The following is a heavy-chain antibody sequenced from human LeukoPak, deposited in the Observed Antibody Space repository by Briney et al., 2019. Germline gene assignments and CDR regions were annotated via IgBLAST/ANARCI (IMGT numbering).Heavy chain of an antibody. Sequence: SETLSLTCTVSGGSISSNTYYWGWIRQPPGKGLAWIGSIYYSGSTYYNPSLKSRVTISVDTSKNQFSLKLSSVTAADTAVYYCARDYQGGYGDKTVDYWGQGTLVTVSS. V-gene: IGHV4-39*07. J-gene: IGHJ4*02. CDR3: ARDYQGGYGDKTVDY. D-gene: IGHD5-18*01. CDR1: GGSISSNTYY. CDR2: IYYSGST.